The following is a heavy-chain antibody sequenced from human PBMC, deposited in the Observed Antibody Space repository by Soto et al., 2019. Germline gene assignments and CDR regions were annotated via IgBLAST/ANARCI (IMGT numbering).Heavy chain of an antibody. CDR1: NGSVSSGTYS. CDR2: IYYSGTT. Sequence: PSETLSLTCTVSNGSVSSGTYSWSWVRQPPGKGLEWIGYIYYSGTTYYTPSLKSRLAMSMARANHHFSLNLTSVTVAATAVYFCARGHYYHGVDVWGQGITVTVSS. V-gene: IGHV4-30-2*01. J-gene: IGHJ6*02. CDR3: ARGHYYHGVDV.